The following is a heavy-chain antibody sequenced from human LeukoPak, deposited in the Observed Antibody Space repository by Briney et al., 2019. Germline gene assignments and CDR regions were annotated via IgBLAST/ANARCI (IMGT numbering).Heavy chain of an antibody. CDR3: ARLHYYGSGMGVDWFDP. V-gene: IGHV4-59*08. CDR2: IFYTGTI. Sequence: SSETLSLTCTVSGGPVSSYYWSWIRQPPGKGLECIGYIFYTGTINYNPSLKSRVTLSVDPSRNQFSLKLSSVTAADTAVYYCARLHYYGSGMGVDWFDPWGQGTLVTVSS. J-gene: IGHJ5*02. CDR1: GGPVSSYY. D-gene: IGHD3-10*01.